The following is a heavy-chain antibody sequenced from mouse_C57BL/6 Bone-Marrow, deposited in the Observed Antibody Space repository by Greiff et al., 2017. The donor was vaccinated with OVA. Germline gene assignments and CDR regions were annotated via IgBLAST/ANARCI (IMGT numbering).Heavy chain of an antibody. D-gene: IGHD1-1*01. CDR1: GFNIKDYY. V-gene: IGHV14-1*01. Sequence: VQLKQSGAELVRPGASVKLSCTASGFNIKDYYMHWVKQRPEQGLEWIGRIDPEDGDTEYAPKFQGKATMTADTSSNTAYLQLSSLTSEDTAVYYCTAPPTVAYYFDYWGQGTTLTVSS. CDR2: IDPEDGDT. CDR3: TAPPTVAYYFDY. J-gene: IGHJ2*01.